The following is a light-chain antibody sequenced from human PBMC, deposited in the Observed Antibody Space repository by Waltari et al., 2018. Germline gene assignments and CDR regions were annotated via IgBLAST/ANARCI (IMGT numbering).Light chain of an antibody. V-gene: IGKV1-12*01. CDR2: AAS. CDR1: QDINGW. Sequence: DIQMTQSPSSVSASVGDRVTITCRASQDINGWLTWYQQKPGKAPKLLIYAASTLQTGVPSRFSGGVSGTDFTFTIPGLQPEHFDTYFCQQDHTFPPTSGRGTKVYIK. CDR3: QQDHTFPPT. J-gene: IGKJ1*01.